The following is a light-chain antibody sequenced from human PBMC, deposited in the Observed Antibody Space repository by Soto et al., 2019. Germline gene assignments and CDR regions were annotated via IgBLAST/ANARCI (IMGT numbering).Light chain of an antibody. Sequence: EIVLTQSPGTLSLSPGERATLSCRASQSVSSSYLAWYQQKPGQAPSLLIYGASSRATGIPDRFSGSGSGTDFTLTISRLQSEDFAVYYCQQYGSSPFTFGPGTKVDIK. CDR2: GAS. CDR1: QSVSSSY. J-gene: IGKJ3*01. V-gene: IGKV3-20*01. CDR3: QQYGSSPFT.